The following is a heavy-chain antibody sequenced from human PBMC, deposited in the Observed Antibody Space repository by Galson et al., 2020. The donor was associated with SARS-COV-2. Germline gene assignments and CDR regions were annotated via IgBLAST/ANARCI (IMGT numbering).Heavy chain of an antibody. D-gene: IGHD4-17*01. CDR2: ISPSGGGT. CDR1: GYTFSTYY. CDR3: ARDAATPKDYGDYHWRYFFDN. V-gene: IGHV1-46*01. Sequence: ASVKVSCKSSGYTFSTYYMHWVRQAPGQGLEWMGEISPSGGGTTYAQKFQGRLTMTRDTSTSTLFMELTSLTSDDTALYFCARDAATPKDYGDYHWRYFFDNWGQGTLVTVSS. J-gene: IGHJ4*02.